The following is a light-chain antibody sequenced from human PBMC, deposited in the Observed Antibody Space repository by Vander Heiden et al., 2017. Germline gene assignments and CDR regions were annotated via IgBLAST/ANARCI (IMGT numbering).Light chain of an antibody. CDR2: ENN. Sequence: NFMLTQPHSVSESPGETVTLSCTRSSGNIAPNYVQWYQQRPGSSPTTVIYENNHRPSGVPDRFSGSIDSSSNSASLTISGLKTEDEADYYCQSYDSSNLVIFGGGTKLTVL. J-gene: IGLJ2*01. V-gene: IGLV6-57*01. CDR3: QSYDSSNLVI. CDR1: SGNIAPNY.